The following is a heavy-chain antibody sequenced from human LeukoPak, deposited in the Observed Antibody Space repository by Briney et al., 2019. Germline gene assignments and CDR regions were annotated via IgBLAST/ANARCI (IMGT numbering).Heavy chain of an antibody. CDR1: GFTFSSYG. CDR3: ARDPYITMVRGVIPHDAFDI. D-gene: IGHD3-10*01. CDR2: ISYDGSNK. J-gene: IGHJ3*02. V-gene: IGHV3-30*03. Sequence: HPGGSLRLSCAASGFTFSSYGMHWVRQAPGKGLEWVAVISYDGSNKYYADSVKGRFTISRDNSKNTLYLQMNSLRAEDTAVYYCARDPYITMVRGVIPHDAFDIWGQGTMVTVSS.